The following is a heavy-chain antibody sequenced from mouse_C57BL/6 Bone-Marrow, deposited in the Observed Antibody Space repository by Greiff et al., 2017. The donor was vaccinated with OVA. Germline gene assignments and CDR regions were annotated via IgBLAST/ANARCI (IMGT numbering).Heavy chain of an antibody. D-gene: IGHD2-3*01. V-gene: IGHV10-1*01. J-gene: IGHJ4*01. Sequence: DVMLVESGGGLVQPKGSLKLSCAASGFSFTTYAMHWVRQAPGKGLEWVARIRSKSNNYATYYADSVKDRFTISRDDSESMLYLQMNNLKTEDTAMYYCVRHGGYYDYAMDYWGQGTSVTVSS. CDR1: GFSFTTYA. CDR2: IRSKSNNYAT. CDR3: VRHGGYYDYAMDY.